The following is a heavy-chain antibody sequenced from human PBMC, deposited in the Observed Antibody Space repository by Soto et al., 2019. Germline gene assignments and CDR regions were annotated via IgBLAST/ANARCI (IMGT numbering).Heavy chain of an antibody. D-gene: IGHD2-2*01. Sequence: GASVEASSETSGYSFTCYSIHWVRQAPGQGLEWMGIINPSGGTTTYAQKFQGRVTMTRDTSTSTVYMELSSLRSEDTAVYYCARGPATAPDAYWGLGTLVTVS. CDR1: GYSFTCYS. CDR3: ARGPATAPDAY. V-gene: IGHV1-46*01. J-gene: IGHJ4*02. CDR2: INPSGGTT.